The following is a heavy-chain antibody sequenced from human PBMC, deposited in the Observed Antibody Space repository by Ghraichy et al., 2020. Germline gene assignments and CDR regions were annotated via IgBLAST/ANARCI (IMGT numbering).Heavy chain of an antibody. CDR3: ARWTPGYSYGARAY. CDR2: IYYSGST. D-gene: IGHD5-18*01. CDR1: GGSISSSSYY. J-gene: IGHJ4*02. Sequence: SETPSLTCTVSGGSISSSSYYWGWIRQPPGKGLEWIGSIYYSGSTYYNPSLKSRVTISVDTSKNQFSLKLNSVTAADTAVYYCARWTPGYSYGARAYWGQGTLVTVSS. V-gene: IGHV4-39*01.